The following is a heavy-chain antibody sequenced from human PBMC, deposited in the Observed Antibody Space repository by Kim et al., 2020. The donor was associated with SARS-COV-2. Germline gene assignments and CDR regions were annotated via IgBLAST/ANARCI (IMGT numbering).Heavy chain of an antibody. D-gene: IGHD2-15*01. Sequence: ASVKVSCKASGYSFTDYAIHWVRQAPGQRPEWMGWIHAGSSNTKYSQKFQDRVNITSDTSANTVYMELNSLRSEDTAVYYCARDHCSGGTCYGGIDPWGQGTLVTVSS. J-gene: IGHJ5*02. CDR3: ARDHCSGGTCYGGIDP. CDR1: GYSFTDYA. V-gene: IGHV1-3*01. CDR2: IHAGSSNT.